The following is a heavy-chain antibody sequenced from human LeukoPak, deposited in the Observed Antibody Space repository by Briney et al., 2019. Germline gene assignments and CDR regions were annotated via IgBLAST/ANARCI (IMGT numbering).Heavy chain of an antibody. V-gene: IGHV3-23*01. CDR2: ISGSGGST. CDR3: AKYPSGAYDFWSGYYHAEYFQH. D-gene: IGHD3-3*01. CDR1: GFTFSSYA. Sequence: GGSLRLSCAASGFTFSSYAMSWVCQAPGKGLEWVSAISGSGGSTYYADSVKGRFTISRDNSKNTLYLQMNSLRAEDTAVYYCAKYPSGAYDFWSGYYHAEYFQHWGQGTLVTVSS. J-gene: IGHJ1*01.